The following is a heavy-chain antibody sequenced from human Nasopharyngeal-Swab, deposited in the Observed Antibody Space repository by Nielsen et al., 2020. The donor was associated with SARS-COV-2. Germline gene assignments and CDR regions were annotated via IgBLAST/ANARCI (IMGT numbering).Heavy chain of an antibody. Sequence: GESLKISCAASGFTLSSYAMHWVRQAPGKGLEWVAVISHDKTNKDYAHSVKGRFSVSRDNSKNTVYLQMSSLRSEDTAIYYCVRDSRKYCRNIDCYMGNWFDPWGQGTLVTVSS. J-gene: IGHJ5*02. V-gene: IGHV3-30-3*01. CDR1: GFTLSSYA. D-gene: IGHD2-21*02. CDR3: VRDSRKYCRNIDCYMGNWFDP. CDR2: ISHDKTNK.